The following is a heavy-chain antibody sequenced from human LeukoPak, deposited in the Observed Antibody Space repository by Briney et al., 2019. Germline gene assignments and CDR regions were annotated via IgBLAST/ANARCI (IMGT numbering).Heavy chain of an antibody. Sequence: PSETLSLTCAVYGGSFSGYYWSWIRQPPGKGLEWIGEINHSGSTNYNPSLKSRVTISVDTSKNQFSLKLSSVTAADTAVYYCATARAVAGNVDFDYWGQGILVTVSS. CDR3: ATARAVAGNVDFDY. D-gene: IGHD6-19*01. J-gene: IGHJ4*02. V-gene: IGHV4-34*01. CDR2: INHSGST. CDR1: GGSFSGYY.